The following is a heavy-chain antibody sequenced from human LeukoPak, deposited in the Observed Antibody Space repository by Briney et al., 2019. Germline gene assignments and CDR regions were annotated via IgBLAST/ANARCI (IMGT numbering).Heavy chain of an antibody. CDR1: GFTFSSYV. V-gene: IGHV3-33*01. CDR2: IWYDGLNK. J-gene: IGHJ4*02. Sequence: PGRSLRLSCAASGFTFSSYVMHWVRQAPGKGLEWVAVIWYDGLNKYYADSVKGRFTISRDNSKNTLYLQMNSPRAEDTAVYYCARSLGNWGWNDFWGQGTLVTVSS. D-gene: IGHD7-27*01. CDR3: ARSLGNWGWNDF.